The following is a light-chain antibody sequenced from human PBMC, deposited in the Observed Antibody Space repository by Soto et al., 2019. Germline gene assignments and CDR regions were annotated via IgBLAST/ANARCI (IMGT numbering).Light chain of an antibody. CDR3: QQYGGSPPFT. V-gene: IGKV3-15*01. CDR1: QSVSSK. Sequence: EIVMTHSPATLSVSPGERATLSCRASQSVSSKLAWYQQKPGQAPRVLIHGASTRATGIPARFSGSGSGTEFTLTISSLQSEDFAVYFCQQYGGSPPFTFGQGTKVDVK. CDR2: GAS. J-gene: IGKJ2*01.